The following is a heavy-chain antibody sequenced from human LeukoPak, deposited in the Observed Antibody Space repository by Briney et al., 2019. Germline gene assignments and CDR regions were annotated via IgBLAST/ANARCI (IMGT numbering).Heavy chain of an antibody. V-gene: IGHV4-59*01. CDR1: GGSISSYY. J-gene: IGHJ4*02. CDR2: IYYSGST. D-gene: IGHD6-19*01. Sequence: SETLSLTCTVSGGSISSYYWSWIRQPPGKGLEWIGYIYYSGSTNYNPSLKSRVTISVDTSKNQFSLKLSSVTVADTAVYYCARGPAGDFDYWGQGTLVTVSS. CDR3: ARGPAGDFDY.